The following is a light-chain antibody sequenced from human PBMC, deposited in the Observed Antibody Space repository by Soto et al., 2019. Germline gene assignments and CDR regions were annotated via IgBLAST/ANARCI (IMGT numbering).Light chain of an antibody. Sequence: EIVMTHSPATLCVSPWDRATLSCRASQSVSSNLAWYQQKPGQAPRLLIFGASTRATGIPARFSGSGSGTEFTLTISSLQSEDFAVYYCQQYNNWPPSITFGQGTRLEIK. CDR1: QSVSSN. V-gene: IGKV3-15*01. J-gene: IGKJ5*01. CDR3: QQYNNWPPSIT. CDR2: GAS.